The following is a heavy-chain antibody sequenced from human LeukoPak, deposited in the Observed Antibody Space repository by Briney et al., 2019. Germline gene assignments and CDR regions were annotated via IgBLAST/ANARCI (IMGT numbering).Heavy chain of an antibody. V-gene: IGHV1-18*01. CDR2: ISAYNGNT. CDR1: GYTLTELS. Sequence: ASVKVSCKVSGYTLTELSMHWVRQAPGQGLEWMGWISAYNGNTNYAQKLQGRVTMTTDTSTSTAYMELRSLRSDDTAVYYCARDLYSGYSNYYYYYGMDVWGQGTTVTVSS. J-gene: IGHJ6*02. CDR3: ARDLYSGYSNYYYYYGMDV. D-gene: IGHD5-12*01.